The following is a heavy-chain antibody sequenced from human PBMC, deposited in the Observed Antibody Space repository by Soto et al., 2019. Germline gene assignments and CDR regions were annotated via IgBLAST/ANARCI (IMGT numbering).Heavy chain of an antibody. CDR2: INHSGST. V-gene: IGHV4-34*01. J-gene: IGHJ4*02. D-gene: IGHD2-15*01. Sequence: SETLSLTCAVYGGSFSGYYWSWIRQPPGKGLEWIGEINHSGSTNYNPSLKSRVTISVDTSKNQFSLKLSSVTAADTAVYYCARGRDCPASESCLAPYYFDYWGQGTLVTVSS. CDR3: ARGRDCPASESCLAPYYFDY. CDR1: GGSFSGYY.